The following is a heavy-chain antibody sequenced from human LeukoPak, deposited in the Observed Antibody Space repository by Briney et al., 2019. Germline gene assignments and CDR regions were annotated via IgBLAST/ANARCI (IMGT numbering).Heavy chain of an antibody. Sequence: KSGGSLRLSCAASGFTFSDYYMSWIRQAPGKGLEWVSYITSSSSYTNYADSVKGRFTIPRDNAKNSLYLQMSSLRAEDTAVYYCARHSSSWHDFDYWGQGTLVTVSS. J-gene: IGHJ4*02. V-gene: IGHV3-11*06. CDR3: ARHSSSWHDFDY. D-gene: IGHD6-13*01. CDR2: ITSSSSYT. CDR1: GFTFSDYY.